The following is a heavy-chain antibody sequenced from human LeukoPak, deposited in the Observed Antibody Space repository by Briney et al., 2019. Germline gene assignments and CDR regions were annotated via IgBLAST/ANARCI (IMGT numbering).Heavy chain of an antibody. CDR1: GYTFTVYY. V-gene: IGHV1-2*02. CDR2: IYLNYGGT. Sequence: ASETVSLKSCGYTFTVYYIHWVRQAPAQGLAWVGWIYLNYGGTNYAQNFQGRLTMTRDTTTSTAYMQLSRLASDDTAVYYCAREPAGYCSSGVCYVLDYWGQGTLVTVSS. J-gene: IGHJ4*02. CDR3: AREPAGYCSSGVCYVLDY. D-gene: IGHD2-8*01.